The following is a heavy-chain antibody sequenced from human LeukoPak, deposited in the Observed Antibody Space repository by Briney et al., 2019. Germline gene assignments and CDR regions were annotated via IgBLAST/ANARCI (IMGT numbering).Heavy chain of an antibody. D-gene: IGHD3-22*01. Sequence: GRSLRLSCAASGFTFSSYGMHWVRQAPGKGLEWVAVIWYDGSNKYYADSVKGRFTISRDNSKNTLYLQMSSLRAEDTAVYYCAKAPGWDSTDYYRELDYWGQGTLVTVSS. J-gene: IGHJ4*02. V-gene: IGHV3-33*06. CDR1: GFTFSSYG. CDR2: IWYDGSNK. CDR3: AKAPGWDSTDYYRELDY.